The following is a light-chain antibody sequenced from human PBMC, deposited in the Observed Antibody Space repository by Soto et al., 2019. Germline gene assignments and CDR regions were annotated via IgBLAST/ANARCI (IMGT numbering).Light chain of an antibody. V-gene: IGLV2-23*02. CDR2: EVD. Sequence: SALTQPASVSGSPGQSITVSCTGASGDVGNYKFVSWYQQHPGKAPKLIIFEVDKRPSGVSDRFSGSKSGNTASLTVSGLQAEDEADYYCCSYSGRSTFVFGTGTKLTVL. J-gene: IGLJ1*01. CDR1: SGDVGNYKF. CDR3: CSYSGRSTFV.